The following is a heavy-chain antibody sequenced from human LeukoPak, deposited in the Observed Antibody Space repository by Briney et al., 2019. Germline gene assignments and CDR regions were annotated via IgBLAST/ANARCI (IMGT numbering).Heavy chain of an antibody. CDR2: IYSSGGT. CDR3: VRRSDCSTTSCYFYHGMDV. CDR1: GGSISSRSHY. V-gene: IGHV4-39*01. Sequence: SETLSLTCTVSGGSISSRSHYWAWMRQPPGKGLEWIGSIYSSGGTYYRPSLESRVTVAVDTSKNQFSLTLTSVTAADTAVYYCVRRSDCSTTSCYFYHGMDVWGQGTTVTVSS. J-gene: IGHJ6*02. D-gene: IGHD2-2*01.